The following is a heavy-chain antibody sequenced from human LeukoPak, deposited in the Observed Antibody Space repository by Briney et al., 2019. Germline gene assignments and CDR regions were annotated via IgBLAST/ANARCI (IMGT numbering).Heavy chain of an antibody. J-gene: IGHJ5*02. V-gene: IGHV4-61*01. Sequence: SETLSLTCTVSGGSVSSGSYYWSWIRQPPGKGLEWIGYIYYSGSTNYNPSLKSRVTISVDTSKNQFSLKLSSVTAADTAVYYCARDRSSYYGSGDENWFDPWGQGTLVTVSS. CDR1: GGSVSSGSYY. CDR3: ARDRSSYYGSGDENWFDP. CDR2: IYYSGST. D-gene: IGHD3-10*01.